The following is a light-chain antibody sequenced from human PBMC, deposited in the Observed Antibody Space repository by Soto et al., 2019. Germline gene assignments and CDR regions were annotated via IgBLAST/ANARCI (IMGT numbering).Light chain of an antibody. CDR1: QSVSSY. V-gene: IGKV3-11*01. CDR3: QQRSNWPPIT. J-gene: IGKJ1*01. CDR2: DAS. Sequence: EIMLSQSPATLSLSPGERATLSCRASQSVSSYLAWYQQKPGQAPRLLIYDASNRATGIPARFSGSGSGTDFTLTISSLEPEDFAVYYCQQRSNWPPITFGQGTKVAIK.